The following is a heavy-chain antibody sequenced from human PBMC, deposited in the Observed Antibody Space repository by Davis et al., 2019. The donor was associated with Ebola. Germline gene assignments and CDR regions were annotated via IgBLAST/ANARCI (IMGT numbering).Heavy chain of an antibody. J-gene: IGHJ4*02. CDR1: GYSFTSYW. CDR2: IDPSDSYT. Sequence: GESLKISCKGSGYSFTSYWIGWVRQMPGKGLEWMGRIDPSDSYTNYSPSFQGHVTISADKSISTAYLQWSSLKASDTAMYYCARRGYYDSSGYYFHFDYWGQGTLVTVSS. CDR3: ARRGYYDSSGYYFHFDY. D-gene: IGHD3-22*01. V-gene: IGHV5-10-1*01.